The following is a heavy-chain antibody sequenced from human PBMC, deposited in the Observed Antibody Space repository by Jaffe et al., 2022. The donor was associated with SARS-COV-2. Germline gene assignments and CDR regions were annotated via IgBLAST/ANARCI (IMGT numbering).Heavy chain of an antibody. CDR3: AREAAGAFDY. Sequence: QVQLQESGPGLVKPSQTLSLTCTVSGGSISSGSYYWSWIRQPAGKGLEWIGRIYTSGSTNYNPSLKSRVTISVDTSKNQFSLKLSSVTAADTAVYYCAREAAGAFDYWGQGTLVTVSS. V-gene: IGHV4-61*02. J-gene: IGHJ4*02. D-gene: IGHD2-15*01. CDR2: IYTSGST. CDR1: GGSISSGSYY.